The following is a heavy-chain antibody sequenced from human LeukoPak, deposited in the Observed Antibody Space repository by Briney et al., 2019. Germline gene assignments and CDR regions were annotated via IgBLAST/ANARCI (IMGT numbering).Heavy chain of an antibody. J-gene: IGHJ4*02. CDR1: GFTVSSYG. V-gene: IGHV3-30*18. D-gene: IGHD3-3*01. CDR3: AKASGFFKVDY. CDR2: ISYDGNNK. Sequence: GGSLRLSCAASGFTVSSYGMHWVRQAPGKGLEWVAVISYDGNNKYYADSVKGRFTISRDNSKNTLYLQMNSLRAEDTAVYYCAKASGFFKVDYWGPGTLVTVSS.